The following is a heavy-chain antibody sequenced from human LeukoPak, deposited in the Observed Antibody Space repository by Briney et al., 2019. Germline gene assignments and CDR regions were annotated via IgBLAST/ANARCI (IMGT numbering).Heavy chain of an antibody. CDR2: IRGDGRTT. CDR3: AKDAVAGTWLHY. CDR1: GFTFGDYA. Sequence: GGSLRLSCAASGFTFGDYAMHWVRQAPGKGLEWVSLIRGDGRTTSYAGSVKGRFTISRDNSKNSLNLQMSSLRGEDTAMYYCAKDAVAGTWLHYWGQGTLVTVSS. V-gene: IGHV3-43*02. J-gene: IGHJ4*02. D-gene: IGHD6-19*01.